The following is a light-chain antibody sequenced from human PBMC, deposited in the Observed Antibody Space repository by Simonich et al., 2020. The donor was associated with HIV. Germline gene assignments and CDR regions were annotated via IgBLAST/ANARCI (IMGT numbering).Light chain of an antibody. CDR3: QQYYAPPLT. CDR1: QNILNSCNNKHS. V-gene: IGKV4-1*01. Sequence: DIVMTQSPDSLAVSLGERATINCKSSQNILNSCNNKHSLAWYQQIPGQPPKLLIYWTPTRESGVPDRFSGSGSGTDFTLTISSLQAEDVAVYYCQQYYAPPLTFGGGTRVEIK. CDR2: WTP. J-gene: IGKJ4*01.